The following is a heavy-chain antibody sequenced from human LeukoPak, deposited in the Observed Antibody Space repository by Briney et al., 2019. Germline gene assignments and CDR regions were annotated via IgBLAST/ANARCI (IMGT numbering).Heavy chain of an antibody. CDR2: SNAIGGIT. D-gene: IGHD3-22*01. CDR1: GVSISRFA. Sequence: PGGSLRLSCAASGVSISRFAMNWVRQPPGKGLEWVSSSNAIGGITFYADSVKGRFFISRDNSENILYLQMNSLRAEDTAIYYCAKGWESYYDTSGYYPFDYWGQGTLVTVSS. J-gene: IGHJ4*02. CDR3: AKGWESYYDTSGYYPFDY. V-gene: IGHV3-23*01.